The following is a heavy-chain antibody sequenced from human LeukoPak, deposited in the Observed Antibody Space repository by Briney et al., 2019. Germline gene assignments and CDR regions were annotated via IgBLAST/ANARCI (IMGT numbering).Heavy chain of an antibody. J-gene: IGHJ3*02. D-gene: IGHD1-26*01. CDR1: GGSISSSSYY. V-gene: IGHV4-39*07. CDR3: ARARLGANDAFDI. Sequence: SETLSLTCTVSGGSISSSSYYWGWIRQPPGKGLEWIGSIYFSGSTYYNPSLKSRVTISVDTSKNQFSLKLSSVTAADTAVYYCARARLGANDAFDIWGHGTMVTVSS. CDR2: IYFSGST.